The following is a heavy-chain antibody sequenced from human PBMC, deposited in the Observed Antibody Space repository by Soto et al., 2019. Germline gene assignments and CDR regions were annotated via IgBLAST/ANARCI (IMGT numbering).Heavy chain of an antibody. J-gene: IGHJ4*02. V-gene: IGHV3-33*01. CDR2: IWVGGGTK. Sequence: QVQLVESGGAVVQPGRSLRVSCVASGYTFSYYGMHWVRQAPGKGLEWVASIWVGGGTKAYRDSVMGRFTVSRDDSKNTLYLQMDSLRAEDSAVYYCTRDWTSSWTPGVWGQGTLVTVSS. D-gene: IGHD6-13*01. CDR1: GYTFSYYG. CDR3: TRDWTSSWTPGV.